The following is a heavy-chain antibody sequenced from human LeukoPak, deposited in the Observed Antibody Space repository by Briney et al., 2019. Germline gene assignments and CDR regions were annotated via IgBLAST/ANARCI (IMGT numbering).Heavy chain of an antibody. J-gene: IGHJ3*02. D-gene: IGHD1-26*01. Sequence: SVKVSCKASGGTFSSYAISWVRQAPGQGLEWMGGIIPIFGTANYAQKFQGRVTITADESTSTAYMELSRLRSDDTAVYYCAKSRWETYAVRAFDIWGQGTMVTVS. CDR2: IIPIFGTA. CDR1: GGTFSSYA. CDR3: AKSRWETYAVRAFDI. V-gene: IGHV1-69*13.